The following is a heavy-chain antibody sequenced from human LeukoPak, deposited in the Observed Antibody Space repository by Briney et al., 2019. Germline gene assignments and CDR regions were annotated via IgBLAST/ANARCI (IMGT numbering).Heavy chain of an antibody. CDR1: GDSASSNSAA. Sequence: SQTLSLTCAISGDSASSNSAAWNWIRQSPSRGLEWLGRTYYRSKWYNDYAVSVKSRITINPDTSKNQFSLQLNSVTPEDTAVYYCARGARDYSGYPYYYYGMDVWGQGTTVTVSS. CDR3: ARGARDYSGYPYYYYGMDV. V-gene: IGHV6-1*01. D-gene: IGHD5-12*01. CDR2: TYYRSKWYN. J-gene: IGHJ6*02.